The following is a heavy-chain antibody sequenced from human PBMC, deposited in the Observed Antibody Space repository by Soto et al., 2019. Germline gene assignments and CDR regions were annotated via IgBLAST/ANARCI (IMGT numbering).Heavy chain of an antibody. D-gene: IGHD3-10*01. V-gene: IGHV2-5*01. CDR2: IYWNDDK. J-gene: IGHJ4*02. CDR1: GFSLSTSGVG. CDR3: AHTGGSMVRGVIPFDY. Sequence: GSGPTLVNPTQTLTLTCTFSGFSLSTSGVGVGWIRQPPGKALEWLALIYWNDDKRYSPSLKSRLTITKDTSKNQVVLTMTNMDPVDTATYYCAHTGGSMVRGVIPFDYWGQGTLVTVSS.